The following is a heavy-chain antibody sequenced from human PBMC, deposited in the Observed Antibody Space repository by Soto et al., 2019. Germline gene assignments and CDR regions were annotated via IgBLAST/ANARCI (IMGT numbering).Heavy chain of an antibody. Sequence: SETLSLTCTVSDGSISSGDYYWSWIRQPPGKGLEWIGYIYYSGTTYYNPSLKSRVTISVDTSKNQFSLKLSSVTAADTAVYYFARGSYSSGYYSGPWGQGTLVTVSS. D-gene: IGHD3-22*01. V-gene: IGHV4-30-4*01. J-gene: IGHJ5*02. CDR3: ARGSYSSGYYSGP. CDR1: DGSISSGDYY. CDR2: IYYSGTT.